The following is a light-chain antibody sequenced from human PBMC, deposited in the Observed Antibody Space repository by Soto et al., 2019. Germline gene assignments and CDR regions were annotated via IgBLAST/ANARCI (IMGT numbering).Light chain of an antibody. V-gene: IGLV1-44*01. CDR2: SDN. CDR3: AAWDGSLNGVV. J-gene: IGLJ2*01. Sequence: QPVLTQPPSASGTPGQRVTISCSGSSSNIGSNTVNWYQQLPGTAPKLLIYSDNQRPSGVPDRFSGSKSGTSASLAISGLQSEDEADYYCAAWDGSLNGVVFGRGTKLTVL. CDR1: SSNIGSNT.